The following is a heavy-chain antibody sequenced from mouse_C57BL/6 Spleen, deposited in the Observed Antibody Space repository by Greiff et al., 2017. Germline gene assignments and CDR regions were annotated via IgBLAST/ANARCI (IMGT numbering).Heavy chain of an antibody. V-gene: IGHV14-1*01. Sequence: VQLLQSGAELVRPGGSVKLSCTASGFNINDYYMHWVQQRPEQGLEWIGRIDPEDGDTEYAPKFQGKGTMTADTSANTAYLQLSSLTSEDTAVCYCTKRDYDVYWYFDVWGTGTTVTVSS. CDR2: IDPEDGDT. D-gene: IGHD2-4*01. J-gene: IGHJ1*03. CDR3: TKRDYDVYWYFDV. CDR1: GFNINDYY.